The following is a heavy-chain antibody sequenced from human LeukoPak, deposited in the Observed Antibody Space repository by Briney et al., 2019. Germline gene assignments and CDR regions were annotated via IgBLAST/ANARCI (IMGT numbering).Heavy chain of an antibody. D-gene: IGHD3-22*01. CDR2: TYPGDSNT. CDR3: ARRGYYSYDAFDI. J-gene: IGHJ3*02. V-gene: IGHV5-51*01. Sequence: PGESLKISCKGSGYSFTNYWIGWVRQMPGKGLEWMGITYPGDSNTKYSPSFQGQVTISADKSINTAYLQWSSLKASDTAMYYCARRGYYSYDAFDIWGQGTMVTVSS. CDR1: GYSFTNYW.